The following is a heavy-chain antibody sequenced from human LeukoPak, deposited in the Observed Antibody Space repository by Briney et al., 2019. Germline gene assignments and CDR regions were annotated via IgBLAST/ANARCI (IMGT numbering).Heavy chain of an antibody. CDR2: ISGSSDTT. J-gene: IGHJ4*02. Sequence: GGSLRLSCAGSGFTFSSYAMSWVRQAPGKGLEWVSVISGSSDTTYYADSMKGRFIISRDNSKNTLYLQMNSLRAEDTAVYYCAKRIGGVNSFDHWGQGTLVTVSS. CDR3: AKRIGGVNSFDH. V-gene: IGHV3-23*01. D-gene: IGHD3-16*01. CDR1: GFTFSSYA.